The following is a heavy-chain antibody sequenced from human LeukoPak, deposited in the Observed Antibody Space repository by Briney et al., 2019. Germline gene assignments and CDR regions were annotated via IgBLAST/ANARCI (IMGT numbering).Heavy chain of an antibody. CDR3: TREGRYCSSPRCYVCLDF. J-gene: IGHJ4*02. CDR2: IKNEANSYTT. V-gene: IGHV3-72*01. Sequence: GGSLRLSCAASGVTFSDPYMDWVREAPGKGLEWVGRIKNEANSYTTEYAASVKGRFTVAREDSTNALYLQMNSLKTEDTAVYYCTREGRYCSSPRCYVCLDFWGQGLLVTVSS. CDR1: GVTFSDPY. D-gene: IGHD2-2*01.